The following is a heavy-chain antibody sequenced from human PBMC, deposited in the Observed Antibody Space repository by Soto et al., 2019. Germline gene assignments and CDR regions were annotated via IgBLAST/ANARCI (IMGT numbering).Heavy chain of an antibody. Sequence: ASVKLSCKACGYTFTSYGISWVRQAPGQGLEWMGWISAYNGNTNYAQKLQGRVTMTTDTSTSTAYMELRSLKASDTAMYYCARHVAVADLGAFDIWGQGTMVTVSS. J-gene: IGHJ3*02. V-gene: IGHV1-18*01. CDR3: ARHVAVADLGAFDI. CDR1: GYTFTSYG. D-gene: IGHD6-19*01. CDR2: ISAYNGNT.